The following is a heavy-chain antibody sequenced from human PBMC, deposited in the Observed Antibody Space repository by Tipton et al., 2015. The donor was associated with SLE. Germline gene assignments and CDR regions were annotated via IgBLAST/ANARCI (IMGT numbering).Heavy chain of an antibody. CDR3: AKRPSLLWFGEYLDY. CDR1: GFTFSSYA. J-gene: IGHJ4*02. Sequence: GSLRLSCSASGFTFSSYAMHWVRQAPGKGLEYVSAISSNGGSTYYADSVKGRFTISRDNSKNTLYLQMNSLRVEDTAVYYCAKRPSLLWFGEYLDYWGQGTLVTVSS. CDR2: ISSNGGST. D-gene: IGHD3-10*01. V-gene: IGHV3-64*04.